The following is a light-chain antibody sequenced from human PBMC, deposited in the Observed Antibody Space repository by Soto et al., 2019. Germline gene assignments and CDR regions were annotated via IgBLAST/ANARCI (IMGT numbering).Light chain of an antibody. Sequence: DIVMTQSPDSMAVSLGERATINCKSSQNVLYSSSNKNYLSWYQQKPGQPPKLLIYWASTRESGVPDRFSGSGSGTDFTLTISSLQAEDVAVYYCLQYHRTPYTFGQGTKLEIK. CDR2: WAS. CDR1: QNVLYSSSNKNY. V-gene: IGKV4-1*01. J-gene: IGKJ2*01. CDR3: LQYHRTPYT.